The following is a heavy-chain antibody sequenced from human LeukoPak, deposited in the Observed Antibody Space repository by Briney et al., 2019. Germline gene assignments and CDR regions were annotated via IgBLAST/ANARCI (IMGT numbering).Heavy chain of an antibody. CDR2: ISPDGGNI. J-gene: IGHJ4*01. V-gene: IGHV3-74*01. Sequence: AGGSLRLSCAASELSLSNYWMHWVRQAPGKGLVWVSQISPDGGNIRFTDSVQGRFTISRDNAKNTLYLQMNSLRVEDTAVYYCAADIVGPKTFDYWGHGTQVTVSS. D-gene: IGHD2-15*01. CDR1: ELSLSNYW. CDR3: AADIVGPKTFDY.